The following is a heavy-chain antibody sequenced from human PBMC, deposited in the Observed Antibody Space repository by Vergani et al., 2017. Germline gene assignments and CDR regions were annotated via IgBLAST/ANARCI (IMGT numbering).Heavy chain of an antibody. Sequence: QVQLVQSGAEVKKPGASVKVSCKASGYTFTSYAMHWVRQAPGQRLEWMGWINAGNGNTKYSQKFQGRVTITRDTSASTAYMELSSLRSEDTAVYYCARGTVTYYYGSGSPKNWFDPWGQGTLVTVSS. CDR2: INAGNGNT. CDR3: ARGTVTYYYGSGSPKNWFDP. V-gene: IGHV1-3*01. D-gene: IGHD3-10*01. CDR1: GYTFTSYA. J-gene: IGHJ5*02.